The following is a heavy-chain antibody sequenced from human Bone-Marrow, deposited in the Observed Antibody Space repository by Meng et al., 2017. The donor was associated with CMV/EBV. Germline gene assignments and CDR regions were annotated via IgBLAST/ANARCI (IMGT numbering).Heavy chain of an antibody. D-gene: IGHD2-2*01. CDR1: GYSFTSYW. CDR3: ARRLGYCSSTSCSLYYFDY. CDR2: IYPGDSDT. J-gene: IGHJ4*02. V-gene: IGHV5-51*01. Sequence: GESLKISCKGSGYSFTSYWIGWVRQMPGKGLEWMGIIYPGDSDTRYSPSFQGQVTIPADKSISTAYLQWSSLKASDTAMYYCARRLGYCSSTSCSLYYFDYWGQGTLITVSS.